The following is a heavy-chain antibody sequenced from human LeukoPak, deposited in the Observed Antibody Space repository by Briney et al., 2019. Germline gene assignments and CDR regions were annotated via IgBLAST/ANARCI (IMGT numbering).Heavy chain of an antibody. CDR3: ARDPMVRGVIRYFDY. J-gene: IGHJ4*02. CDR2: ISSSSSYI. CDR1: GFTFSSYS. Sequence: GGSLKLSCAASGFTFSSYSMNWVRQAPGKGLEWVSSISSSSSYIYYADSVKGRFTISRDNAKNSLYLQMNSLRAEDTAVYYCARDPMVRGVIRYFDYWGQGTLVTVSS. D-gene: IGHD3-10*01. V-gene: IGHV3-21*01.